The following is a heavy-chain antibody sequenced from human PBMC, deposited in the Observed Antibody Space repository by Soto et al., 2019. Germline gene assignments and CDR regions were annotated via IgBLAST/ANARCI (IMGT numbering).Heavy chain of an antibody. J-gene: IGHJ5*02. Sequence: QVQLQESGPGLVEPSQTLSLTCIVSGGSISGGGYYWSWIRQHPGKGLEWIGYIHYSGTTYYNPSLKSRLTISVDTSKTQFSLKLSSVTAADTAVYYCARAWTAAAGWANGFDLWGQGTRVTVSS. CDR3: ARAWTAAAGWANGFDL. CDR1: GGSISGGGYY. V-gene: IGHV4-31*03. D-gene: IGHD6-13*01. CDR2: IHYSGTT.